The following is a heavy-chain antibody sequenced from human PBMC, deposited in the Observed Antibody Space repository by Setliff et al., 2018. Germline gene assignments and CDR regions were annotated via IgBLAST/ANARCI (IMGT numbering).Heavy chain of an antibody. J-gene: IGHJ3*02. D-gene: IGHD4-4*01. CDR1: GGSIRSGNDL. Sequence: PSETLSLTCTVSGGSIRSGNDLWSWLRQSPGKGLEWIAYISAYTGRAYYNPSLQSRAALSADTSKGQFSLRLTSVTAADTAVYYCAREVIDPVSSDAFDIWGQGRMVTVSS. CDR2: ISAYTGRA. V-gene: IGHV4-30-4*01. CDR3: AREVIDPVSSDAFDI.